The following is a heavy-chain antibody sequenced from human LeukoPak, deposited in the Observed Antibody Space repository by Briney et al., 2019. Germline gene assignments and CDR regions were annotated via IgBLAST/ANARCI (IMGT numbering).Heavy chain of an antibody. J-gene: IGHJ5*02. CDR1: GFTFSRYW. V-gene: IGHV3-74*01. CDR3: ARASRGNWFDP. D-gene: IGHD3-10*01. CDR2: IGDDGSTT. Sequence: PGGSLRLSCAASGFTFSRYWMHWVRQAPGKGLVWVQRIGDDGSTTAYADSVKGRFTISRDNAKNTLYLQMNSLRGEDTAVYYCARASRGNWFDPWGQGTLVTVSS.